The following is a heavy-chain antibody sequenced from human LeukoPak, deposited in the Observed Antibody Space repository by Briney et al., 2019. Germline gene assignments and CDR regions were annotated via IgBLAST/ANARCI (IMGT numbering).Heavy chain of an antibody. D-gene: IGHD1-26*01. CDR1: GFTFSDYY. CDR3: ASRGATIGIPQYYFDY. Sequence: GGSLRLSCAASGFTFSDYYMSWIRQAPGKGLEWVSYISSSGSTIYYADSVKGRFTISKDNAKNSLYLQMNSLRAEDTAVYYCASRGATIGIPQYYFDYWGQGTLVTISS. CDR2: ISSSGSTI. V-gene: IGHV3-11*01. J-gene: IGHJ4*02.